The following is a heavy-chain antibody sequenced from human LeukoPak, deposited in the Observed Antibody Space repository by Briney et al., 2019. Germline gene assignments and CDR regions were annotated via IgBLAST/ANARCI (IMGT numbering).Heavy chain of an antibody. Sequence: PGGSLRLSCAASGFTFNNYWMSWVRQAPGKGLEWVANIKQDGSEKYYVDSVKGRFTISRDNAKNSLYLQMNSLRAEDTAVYYCARDVTGSDAFDIWGQGTMVTVSS. CDR3: ARDVTGSDAFDI. J-gene: IGHJ3*02. D-gene: IGHD3-9*01. CDR2: IKQDGSEK. V-gene: IGHV3-7*01. CDR1: GFTFNNYW.